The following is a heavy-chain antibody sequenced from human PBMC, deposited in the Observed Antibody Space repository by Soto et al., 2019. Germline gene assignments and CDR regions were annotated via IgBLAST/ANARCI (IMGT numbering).Heavy chain of an antibody. Sequence: GGSLRLSCAASGFSFSNYAMNWVRQAPGKGLEWVSAISAGGSNTNYADSVKGRFTISSDNSKNTLYLQMNGLRADDTAVYYCAKEYSTSFDYWGQGTPVTVSS. CDR1: GFSFSNYA. V-gene: IGHV3-23*01. CDR3: AKEYSTSFDY. D-gene: IGHD6-6*01. CDR2: ISAGGSNT. J-gene: IGHJ4*02.